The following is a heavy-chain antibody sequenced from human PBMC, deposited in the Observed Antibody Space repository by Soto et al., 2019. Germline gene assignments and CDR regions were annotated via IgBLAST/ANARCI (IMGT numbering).Heavy chain of an antibody. CDR3: ARGGYSYGNFDY. CDR2: MYDSGGM. D-gene: IGHD5-18*01. J-gene: IGHJ4*02. V-gene: IGHV4-31*11. CDR1: GGSISSGGHY. Sequence: SETLSLSCAVSGGSISSGGHYWIWIRQHPGKGLEWIGYMYDSGGMHYKPSLKSRVTMSVDTSKNQFSLELRSVTAADTAVYYCARGGYSYGNFDYWGQGTLVTVSS.